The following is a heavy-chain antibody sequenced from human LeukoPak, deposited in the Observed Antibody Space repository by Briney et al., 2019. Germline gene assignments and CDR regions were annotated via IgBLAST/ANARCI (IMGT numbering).Heavy chain of an antibody. CDR3: ARLLDTAMADY. CDR2: IYSGGST. CDR1: GFTVSSNY. Sequence: AGSLRLSCAASGFTVSSNYMSWVRQAPGKGLEWVSVIYSGGSTYYADSVKGRFTISRDNSKNTLYLQMNSLRAEDTAVYYCARLLDTAMADYWGQGTLVTVSS. V-gene: IGHV3-53*01. D-gene: IGHD5-18*01. J-gene: IGHJ4*02.